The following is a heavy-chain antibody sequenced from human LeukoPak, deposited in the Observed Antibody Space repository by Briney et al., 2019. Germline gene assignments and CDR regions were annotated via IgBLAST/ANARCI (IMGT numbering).Heavy chain of an antibody. D-gene: IGHD2-2*01. CDR3: ARGFVVVPAALRHYYMDV. CDR2: IIPIFGTA. J-gene: IGHJ6*03. V-gene: IGHV1-69*13. CDR1: GGTFSSYA. Sequence: ASVKVSCKASGGTFSSYAISWVRQAPGQGLEWMGGIIPIFGTANYAQKFQGRVTITADESTSTAYMELSSLRSEDTAVYYCARGFVVVPAALRHYYMDVWGKGTTVTVSS.